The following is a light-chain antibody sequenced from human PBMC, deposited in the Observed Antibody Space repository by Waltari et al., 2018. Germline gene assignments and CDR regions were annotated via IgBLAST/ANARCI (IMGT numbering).Light chain of an antibody. CDR2: DVS. V-gene: IGLV2-14*03. CDR3: CSYATRDSYV. CDR1: SSDVGGYNY. Sequence: QSALTQPASVSGSPGQSITISCTVTSSDVGGYNYVSWYQQHPGKAPQFIIYDVSKRPSGVSDRFSGSKSGNTASLTISGLQAEDEADYYCCSYATRDSYVFGTGTKVTVL. J-gene: IGLJ1*01.